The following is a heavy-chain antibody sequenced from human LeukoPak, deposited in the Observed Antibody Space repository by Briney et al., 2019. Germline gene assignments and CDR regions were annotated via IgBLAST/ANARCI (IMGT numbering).Heavy chain of an antibody. V-gene: IGHV3-33*01. Sequence: PGGSLRLSCVASGFIFSNYGLHWVRQAPGKGLEWVAVIWYDGGRKYYADSVKGRFTISRDDSKNTLYLQMNSLRVEDTAVYYCARADCSSSSCPSKFDYWGQGTLVTVSS. CDR2: IWYDGGRK. J-gene: IGHJ4*02. CDR3: ARADCSSSSCPSKFDY. D-gene: IGHD2-2*01. CDR1: GFIFSNYG.